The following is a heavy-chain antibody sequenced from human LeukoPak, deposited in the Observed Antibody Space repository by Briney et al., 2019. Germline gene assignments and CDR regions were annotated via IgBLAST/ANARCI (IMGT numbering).Heavy chain of an antibody. CDR2: IYSGGST. D-gene: IGHD3-22*01. CDR3: ARQALYDSSGYSSPRFDY. V-gene: IGHV3-66*04. Sequence: PGGSLRLSCAASGFTVSYNYMSWVRPAPGKGLEWVSVIYSGGSTYYADSMKGRFTISRDNSKNTLYLQMNSLRAEDTAVYYCARQALYDSSGYSSPRFDYWGQGTLVTVSS. J-gene: IGHJ4*02. CDR1: GFTVSYNY.